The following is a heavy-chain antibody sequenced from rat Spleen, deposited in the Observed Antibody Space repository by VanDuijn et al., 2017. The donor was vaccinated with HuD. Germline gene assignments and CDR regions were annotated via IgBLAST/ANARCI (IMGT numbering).Heavy chain of an antibody. CDR3: TRSNSAWGVMEA. J-gene: IGHJ4*01. CDR1: GYSITSTY. Sequence: EVQLQESGPGLVKPSQSLSLTCSVTGYSITSTYWGWIRKFPGNKVEWMGYISYRGSTSYNPSLKSRISITRDTSKNQFFMQLSSVTTEDTATYYFTRSNSAWGVMEAWGQGASVTVSS. D-gene: IGHD3-2*01. V-gene: IGHV3-1*01. CDR2: ISYRGST.